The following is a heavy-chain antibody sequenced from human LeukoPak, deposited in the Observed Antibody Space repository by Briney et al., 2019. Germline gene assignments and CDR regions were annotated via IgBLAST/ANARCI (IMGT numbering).Heavy chain of an antibody. V-gene: IGHV4-34*01. CDR1: GGSFSGYY. D-gene: IGHD6-19*01. CDR3: ARGQRLAVAGIGY. CDR2: INHSGST. Sequence: SETLSLTCAVYGGSFSGYYWSWIRQPPGKGLEWIGEINHSGSTNYNPSLKRRVTITVDTSKTQFSLKLSSVTAADTAVYYWARGQRLAVAGIGYWGQGTLVTVSS. J-gene: IGHJ4*02.